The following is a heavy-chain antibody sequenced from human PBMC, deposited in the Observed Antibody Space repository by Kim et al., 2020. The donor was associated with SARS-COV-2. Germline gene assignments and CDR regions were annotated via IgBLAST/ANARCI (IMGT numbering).Heavy chain of an antibody. Sequence: SETLSLTCTVSGGSISSSSYYWGWIRQPPGKGLEWIGSIYYSGSTYYNPSLKSRVTISVDTSKNQFSLKLSSVTAADTAVYYCARGEGGSGYIIGHWFDPWGQGTLVTVSS. D-gene: IGHD3-22*01. CDR3: ARGEGGSGYIIGHWFDP. V-gene: IGHV4-39*07. CDR1: GGSISSSSYY. CDR2: IYYSGST. J-gene: IGHJ5*02.